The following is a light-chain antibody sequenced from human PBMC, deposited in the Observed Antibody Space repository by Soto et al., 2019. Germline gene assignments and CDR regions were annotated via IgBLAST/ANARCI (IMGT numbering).Light chain of an antibody. CDR2: GSA. J-gene: IGKJ5*01. Sequence: ISQPPATLSVSLWVRSTLSPTASQSVFSSLAWYQQRPGQDPRLLIYGSATRATGIPDRFSGSGSGTEFTITIRSLQPDDFATYYCKQYNSYFITGGKGKQREIK. CDR3: KQYNSYFIT. CDR1: QSVFSS. V-gene: IGKV3-15*01.